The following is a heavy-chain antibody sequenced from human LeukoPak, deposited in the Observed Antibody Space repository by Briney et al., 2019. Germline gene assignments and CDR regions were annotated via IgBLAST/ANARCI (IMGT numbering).Heavy chain of an antibody. V-gene: IGHV1-18*04. D-gene: IGHD6-19*01. J-gene: IGHJ5*02. CDR2: ISAYNGNT. CDR3: ARETLEDSGGPNWFDP. CDR1: GYTFTSYG. Sequence: ASVKVSCKASGYTFTSYGISWVRQAPGQGLEWMGWISAYNGNTNYAQKLQGRVTMTTDTSTSTAYMELRSLRSDDTAVYYCARETLEDSGGPNWFDPWGQGTLVTVSS.